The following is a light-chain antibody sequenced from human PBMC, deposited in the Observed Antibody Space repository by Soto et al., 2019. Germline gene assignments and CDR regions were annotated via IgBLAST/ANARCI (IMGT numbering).Light chain of an antibody. Sequence: EIVMTQSPATLSVSPGERATLSCRASQSVSSNLAWYQQKPGQAPRLLIYGASTRATGIPARFSGSGYGTEFTLTISSLQSEDVAVYYCQQYNNWPTFGQGTKVEIK. V-gene: IGKV3-15*01. CDR3: QQYNNWPT. J-gene: IGKJ1*01. CDR1: QSVSSN. CDR2: GAS.